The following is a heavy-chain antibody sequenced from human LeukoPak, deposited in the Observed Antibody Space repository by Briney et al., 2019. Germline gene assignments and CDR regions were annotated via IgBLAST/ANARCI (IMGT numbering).Heavy chain of an antibody. J-gene: IGHJ4*02. CDR1: GFTFDDYA. CDR3: AKTPYCSSTSCPTAFDY. Sequence: PGRSLRLSCAASGFTFDDYAMHWVRQAPGKGLEGVSGISWNSGSIGYADSVKGRFTISRDNAKNSLYLQMNSLRAEDTALYYCAKTPYCSSTSCPTAFDYWGQGTLVTVSS. CDR2: ISWNSGSI. V-gene: IGHV3-9*01. D-gene: IGHD2-2*01.